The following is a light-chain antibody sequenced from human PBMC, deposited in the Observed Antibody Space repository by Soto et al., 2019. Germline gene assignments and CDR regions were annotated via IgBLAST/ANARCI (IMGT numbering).Light chain of an antibody. Sequence: EIVMTQSPATLSVSPGERATLSCRASQSVSNNLAWYQQKPGQAPRLLIYFASTRATGTPARFSGSGSGTEFTLTISSLQSEDFAVYYCQQYNKWPLTFGGGANVETK. CDR1: QSVSNN. V-gene: IGKV3-15*01. CDR2: FAS. CDR3: QQYNKWPLT. J-gene: IGKJ4*01.